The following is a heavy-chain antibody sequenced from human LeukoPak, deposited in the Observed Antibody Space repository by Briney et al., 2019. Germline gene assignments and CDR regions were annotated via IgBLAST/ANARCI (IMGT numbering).Heavy chain of an antibody. D-gene: IGHD3-10*01. CDR1: GYSFTSYW. Sequence: GESLKISCKGSGYSFTSYWIGWVRQMPGKGLEWMGIIYPGDSDTRYSPSFQGQVTISADKSISTAYLQWSSLKASDTAMYYCARHVRMVRGVHPHYYYYYGMDVWGQGTTVTVSS. V-gene: IGHV5-51*01. J-gene: IGHJ6*02. CDR2: IYPGDSDT. CDR3: ARHVRMVRGVHPHYYYYYGMDV.